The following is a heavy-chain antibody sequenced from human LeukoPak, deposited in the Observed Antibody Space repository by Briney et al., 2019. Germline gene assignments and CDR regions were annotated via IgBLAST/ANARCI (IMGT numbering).Heavy chain of an antibody. D-gene: IGHD3-22*01. V-gene: IGHV3-48*03. CDR1: GFTFSSYE. Sequence: PGGSLRLSCAASGFTFSSYEMNWVRQAPGKGLEWVSYISSSGSTIYYADSVKGRFTISRDNAKNSLYLQMNSLRAEDTAVYYCARESYYDSSGYYFPAGHFDYWGQGTLVTVSS. CDR2: ISSSGSTI. CDR3: ARESYYDSSGYYFPAGHFDY. J-gene: IGHJ4*02.